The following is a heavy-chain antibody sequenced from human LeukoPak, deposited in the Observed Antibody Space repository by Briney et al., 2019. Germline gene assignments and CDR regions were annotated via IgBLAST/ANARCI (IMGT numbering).Heavy chain of an antibody. Sequence: GGSLRLSCEGSGFSFRDYYMSWVRQAPGKGLEWVSAISGSGGNTYYVDSVKGRFTISRDNSKNTLYLQMDSLRAEDTAVYYCAKVSDIAAAGTDYYYMDVWGKGTTVTVSS. CDR2: ISGSGGNT. J-gene: IGHJ6*03. D-gene: IGHD6-13*01. V-gene: IGHV3-23*01. CDR3: AKVSDIAAAGTDYYYMDV. CDR1: GFSFRDYY.